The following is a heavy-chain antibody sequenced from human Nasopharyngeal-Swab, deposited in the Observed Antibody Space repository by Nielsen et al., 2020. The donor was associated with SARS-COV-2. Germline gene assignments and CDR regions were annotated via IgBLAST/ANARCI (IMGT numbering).Heavy chain of an antibody. D-gene: IGHD6-19*01. CDR1: GFTFGDYA. V-gene: IGHV3-49*03. J-gene: IGHJ4*02. Sequence: GESLKISCTASGFTFGDYAMSWFRQAPGKGLEWVGFIRSKAYGGTTEYAASVKGRFTISRDDSKSIAYLQMNSLKTEDTAVYYCARRGTSGWFHDYWGQGTLVTVSS. CDR2: IRSKAYGGTT. CDR3: ARRGTSGWFHDY.